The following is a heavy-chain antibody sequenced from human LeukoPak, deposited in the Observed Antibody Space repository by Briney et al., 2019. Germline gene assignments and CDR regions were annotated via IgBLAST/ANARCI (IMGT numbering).Heavy chain of an antibody. CDR1: GGSTSSSSYY. CDR2: IYYSGNT. Sequence: YPSETLSLTCTVSGGSTSSSSYYWGWIRQPPGKGLEWIVSIYYSGNTYYNPSRQRRVTISEDTSKNHFPLELSSVTAEDTAVYYCGRGRVSTGYYHEAVDPWGRGTLVSVFS. J-gene: IGHJ5*02. CDR3: GRGRVSTGYYHEAVDP. V-gene: IGHV4-39*02. D-gene: IGHD3-22*01.